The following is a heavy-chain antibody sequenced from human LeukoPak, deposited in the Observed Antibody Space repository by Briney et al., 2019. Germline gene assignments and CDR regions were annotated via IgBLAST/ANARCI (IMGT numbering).Heavy chain of an antibody. V-gene: IGHV3-48*01. CDR1: GFTFSSYS. D-gene: IGHD6-13*01. CDR2: ISSSSSTI. Sequence: GGSLRLSCAASGFTFSSYSMNWVRQAPGKGLEWVSYISSSSSTIYYADSVKGRFTISRDNAKNSLYLQMNSLRAEDTAVYYCARAHSSSWYLLDYWGQGTLVTVSS. J-gene: IGHJ4*02. CDR3: ARAHSSSWYLLDY.